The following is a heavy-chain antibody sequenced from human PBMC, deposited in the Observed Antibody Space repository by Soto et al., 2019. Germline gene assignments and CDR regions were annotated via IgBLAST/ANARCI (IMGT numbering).Heavy chain of an antibody. V-gene: IGHV3-11*05. Sequence: QVQLVESGGGLVKPGGSLRLSCAASGFTFSDYYMSWIRQAPGKGLEWVSYISSSSSYTNYADSVKGRFTISRDNAKNSLYLQMNSVRAEDTAVYYCARGSAAAGPHFFDYWGQGTLVTVSS. CDR2: ISSSSSYT. J-gene: IGHJ4*02. D-gene: IGHD6-13*01. CDR3: ARGSAAAGPHFFDY. CDR1: GFTFSDYY.